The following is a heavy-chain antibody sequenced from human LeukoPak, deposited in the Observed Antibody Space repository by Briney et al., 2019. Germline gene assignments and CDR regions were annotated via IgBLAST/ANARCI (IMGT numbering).Heavy chain of an antibody. J-gene: IGHJ6*03. CDR2: MNPNSGNT. V-gene: IGHV1-8*01. D-gene: IGHD4-17*01. CDR3: VRAVSYYMDV. Sequence: ASVKVSCKASGYTFTSYDINWVRQATGQGLEWMGWMNPNSGNTGYAQKLQGRVTMTTDTSTSTAYMELRSLRSDDTAVYYCVRAVSYYMDVWGKGTTVTVSS. CDR1: GYTFTSYD.